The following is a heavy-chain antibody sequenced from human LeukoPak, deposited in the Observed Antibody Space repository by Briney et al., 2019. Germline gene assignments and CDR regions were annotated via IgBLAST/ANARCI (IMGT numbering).Heavy chain of an antibody. CDR2: LYYSGST. V-gene: IGHV4-39*01. CDR1: GDAITGSSYY. J-gene: IGHJ4*02. Sequence: SETLSLTCTVSGDAITGSSYYWGWIRQPPGKGLEWIGSLYYSGSTYSNPSLKSRVTMSADTSKNQFSLKLSSVSAADTAVYYCARQYYDRTGYYYFDYWDQGTLVSVSS. D-gene: IGHD3-22*01. CDR3: ARQYYDRTGYYYFDY.